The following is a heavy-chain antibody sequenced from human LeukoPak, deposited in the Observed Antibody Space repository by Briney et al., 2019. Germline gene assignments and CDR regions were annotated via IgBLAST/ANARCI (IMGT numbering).Heavy chain of an antibody. CDR3: ARDPGAHAHDSYFDL. V-gene: IGHV3-74*01. Sequence: PGGSLRLSCAASGFTFSRNRMHWVRQAPGEGLVWVSRIEYDGSSKACADFVEGRFTISRDNANNTLYLQMNSLRAEDTAVYYCARDPGAHAHDSYFDLWGRGTLVAVSS. CDR1: GFTFSRNR. CDR2: IEYDGSSK. D-gene: IGHD2-2*01. J-gene: IGHJ2*01.